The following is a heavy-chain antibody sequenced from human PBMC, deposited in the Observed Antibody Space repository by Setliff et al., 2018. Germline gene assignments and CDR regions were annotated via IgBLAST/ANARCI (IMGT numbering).Heavy chain of an antibody. CDR2: TIPMFGTT. CDR1: GATFSSYG. V-gene: IGHV1-69*05. J-gene: IGHJ6*03. CDR3: VREGVDRRSSTDYRYYMDV. Sequence: SVKVSCKSSGATFSSYGISWVRQAPGQGLEWMGGTIPMFGTTEYAQKFQGRLTIITDESTNTAFMQLSSLRSDDTAVYYCVREGVDRRSSTDYRYYMDVWGKGTTVTVSS. D-gene: IGHD6-6*01.